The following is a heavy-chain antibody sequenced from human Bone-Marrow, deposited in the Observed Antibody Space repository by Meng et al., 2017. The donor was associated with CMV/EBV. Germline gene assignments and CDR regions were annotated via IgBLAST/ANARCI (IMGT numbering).Heavy chain of an antibody. CDR3: ARTRERAGRILLWFGANWFDP. CDR2: ISAYNGNT. V-gene: IGHV1-18*01. J-gene: IGHJ5*02. D-gene: IGHD3-10*01. CDR1: GYTFNSYG. Sequence: ASVKVSCKASGYTFNSYGLSWVRQAPGQGLEWMGWISAYNGNTNYAQKLQGRVTMTTDTSTSTAYMELRSLRSDDTAVYYCARTRERAGRILLWFGANWFDPWGQGTLVTVSS.